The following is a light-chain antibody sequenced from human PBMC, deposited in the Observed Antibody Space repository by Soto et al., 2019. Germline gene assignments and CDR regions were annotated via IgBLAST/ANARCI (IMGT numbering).Light chain of an antibody. CDR3: QQYNYRPPA. V-gene: IGKV3-15*01. J-gene: IGKJ5*01. CDR1: QSVSGN. CDR2: GAS. Sequence: EIVMTQSPATLSLSPGERAALSCRASQSVSGNLAWYQQTPGQTHTLLIDGASTRATGIPARLSGSGFGTEYTLTISSLKSEDVAVNYCQQYNYRPPAFGQGTRLKIK.